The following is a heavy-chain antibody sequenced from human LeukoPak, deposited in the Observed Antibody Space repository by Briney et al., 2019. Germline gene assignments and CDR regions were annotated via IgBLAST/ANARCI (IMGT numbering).Heavy chain of an antibody. CDR2: INWSGGST. D-gene: IGHD2-2*01. V-gene: IGHV3-20*04. J-gene: IGHJ4*02. Sequence: GGSLRLSCTASGFAFDEHGMSWVRQVPGKGLEWVSGINWSGGSTGYADPLRGRFTISRDNAKNSLYLQMDSLRAENTALYYCARAPITSPFYFDYWGQGTLVTVSS. CDR3: ARAPITSPFYFDY. CDR1: GFAFDEHG.